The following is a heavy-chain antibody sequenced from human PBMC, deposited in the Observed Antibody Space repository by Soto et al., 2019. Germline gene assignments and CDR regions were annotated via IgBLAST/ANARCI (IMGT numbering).Heavy chain of an antibody. CDR3: AREVGTTNLGYWLDP. CDR2: IIPIFGTA. Sequence: ASVKVSCKASGGTFSSYAISWVRQAPGQGLEWMGGIIPIFGTANYAQKFQGRVTITADKSTSTAYMELSSLRSEDTAVYYCAREVGTTNLGYWLDPWGQGTLVTVSS. V-gene: IGHV1-69*06. CDR1: GGTFSSYA. D-gene: IGHD1-7*01. J-gene: IGHJ5*02.